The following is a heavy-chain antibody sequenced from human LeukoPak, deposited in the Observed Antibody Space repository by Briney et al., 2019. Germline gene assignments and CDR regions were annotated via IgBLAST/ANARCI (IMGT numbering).Heavy chain of an antibody. Sequence: GGSLRLSCAASGFTFSNYAMTWVRQAPGKGLEWVSGIYSSGGNTYYADSVRGRFTISRDNAKNSLYLQMYSLRAEDTAVYYCARGIDEWLYLNYWGQGALVTVSS. D-gene: IGHD3-3*01. CDR3: ARGIDEWLYLNY. V-gene: IGHV3-23*01. J-gene: IGHJ4*02. CDR1: GFTFSNYA. CDR2: IYSSGGNT.